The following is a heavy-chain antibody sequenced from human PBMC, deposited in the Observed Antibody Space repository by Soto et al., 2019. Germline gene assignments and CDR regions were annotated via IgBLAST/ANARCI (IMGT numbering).Heavy chain of an antibody. D-gene: IGHD3-22*01. CDR1: GGSISSGGYY. Sequence: SETLSLTCTVSGGSISSGGYYWSWIRQHPGKCLEWIGYIYYSGSTYYNPSLKSRVTISVDTSKNQFSLKLSSVTAADTAVYYCARGTRVDYDSSGYLDYWGQGTLVTSPQ. J-gene: IGHJ4*02. V-gene: IGHV4-31*03. CDR3: ARGTRVDYDSSGYLDY. CDR2: IYYSGST.